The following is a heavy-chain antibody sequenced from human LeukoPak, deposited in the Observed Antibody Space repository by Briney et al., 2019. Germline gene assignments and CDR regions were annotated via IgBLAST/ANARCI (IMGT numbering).Heavy chain of an antibody. CDR1: GFTLSDYY. V-gene: IGHV3-11*04. Sequence: GGSLRLSCAASGFTLSDYYMSWIRQAPGKGLEWVSYISSSGSTIYYADSVKGRFTISRDNAKNSLYLQMNSLRAEDTAVYYCALRSYYGSGSFDYWGQGILVTVSS. D-gene: IGHD3-10*01. CDR2: ISSSGSTI. CDR3: ALRSYYGSGSFDY. J-gene: IGHJ4*02.